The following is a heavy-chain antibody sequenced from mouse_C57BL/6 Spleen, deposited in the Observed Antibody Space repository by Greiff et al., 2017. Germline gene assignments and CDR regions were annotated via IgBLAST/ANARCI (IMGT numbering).Heavy chain of an antibody. CDR3: ASNYCGSSYGYFDV. D-gene: IGHD1-1*01. CDR2: IWRGGST. CDR1: GFSLTSYG. V-gene: IGHV2-5*01. J-gene: IGHJ1*03. Sequence: QVHVKQSGPGLVQPSQSLSITCTVSGFSLTSYGVHWVRQSPGKGLEWLGVIWRGGSTDYNAAFMSRLGITTDNSTSQVFFKMNSLQTADTAISYCASNYCGSSYGYFDVWGTGTTVTVSS.